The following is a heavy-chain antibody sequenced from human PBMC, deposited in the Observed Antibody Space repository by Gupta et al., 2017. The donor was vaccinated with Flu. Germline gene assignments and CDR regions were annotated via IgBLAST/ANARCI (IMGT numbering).Heavy chain of an antibody. J-gene: IGHJ4*02. CDR2: ISGSGDKT. Sequence: EVQVLESGGGLAQPGGSLRLSCEASGLPLSLYSVHWGRQAPGKGLEWLSEISGSGDKTYYAESLKGRFTISRDNPKNTVYLQMNSLSADDTATYYCAKASTYYDASGNYVPIDNWGRGVLVTVSS. CDR3: AKASTYYDASGNYVPIDN. CDR1: GLPLSLYS. V-gene: IGHV3-23*01. D-gene: IGHD3-3*01.